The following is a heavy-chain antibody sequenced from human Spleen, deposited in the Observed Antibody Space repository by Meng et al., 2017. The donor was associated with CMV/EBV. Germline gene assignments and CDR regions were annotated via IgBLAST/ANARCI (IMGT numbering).Heavy chain of an antibody. D-gene: IGHD2-15*01. Sequence: GESLKISCAASGFTFSSYGIHWVHQAPGKGLEWVSSISSSSSYIYYADSVKGRFTISRDNAKNSLYLQMNSLRAEDTAVYYCARDGVWQDFDYWGQGTLVTVSS. CDR2: ISSSSSYI. J-gene: IGHJ4*02. CDR3: ARDGVWQDFDY. V-gene: IGHV3-21*01. CDR1: GFTFSSYG.